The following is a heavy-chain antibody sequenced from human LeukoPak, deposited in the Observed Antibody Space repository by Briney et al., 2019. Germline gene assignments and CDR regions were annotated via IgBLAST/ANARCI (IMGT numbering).Heavy chain of an antibody. D-gene: IGHD5-24*01. CDR3: ATRRDGYNKGPYYYMDV. V-gene: IGHV1-69*06. Sequence: SVKVSCKASGGTFSSYAINWERQAPGQGLEWMGGIIPIFGTANYAQKFQGRVTMTEDTSTDTAYMELSSLRSEDTAVCYCATRRDGYNKGPYYYMDVWGKGTTVTVSS. J-gene: IGHJ6*03. CDR1: GGTFSSYA. CDR2: IIPIFGTA.